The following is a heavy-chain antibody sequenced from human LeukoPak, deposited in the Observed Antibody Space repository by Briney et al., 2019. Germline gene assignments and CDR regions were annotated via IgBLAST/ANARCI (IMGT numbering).Heavy chain of an antibody. CDR3: ATTTGYSSSWLDY. CDR2: FDPEDGET. Sequence: ASVKVSCKVSGYTLTELSMHWVRQAPGKGLEWMGGFDPEDGETIYAQKSQGRVTMTEDTSTDTAYMELSSLRSEDTAVYYCATTTGYSSSWLDYWGQGTLVTVSS. V-gene: IGHV1-24*01. D-gene: IGHD6-13*01. J-gene: IGHJ4*02. CDR1: GYTLTELS.